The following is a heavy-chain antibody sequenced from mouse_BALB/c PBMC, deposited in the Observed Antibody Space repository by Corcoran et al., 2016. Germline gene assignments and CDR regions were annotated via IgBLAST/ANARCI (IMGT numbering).Heavy chain of an antibody. CDR1: GYTFTSYA. CDR3: ARDGNYGRGFDY. D-gene: IGHD2-1*01. J-gene: IGHJ2*01. V-gene: IGHV1S56*01. Sequence: QVQLQQSGPELVKPGAFVKISCKASGYTFTSYAINWVKQRPGQGLEWIGWIYPGDGSTKYNEKFKGKATLTADKSSSTAYMQLSSLTSENSAVYFCARDGNYGRGFDYWGQGTTLTVSS. CDR2: IYPGDGST.